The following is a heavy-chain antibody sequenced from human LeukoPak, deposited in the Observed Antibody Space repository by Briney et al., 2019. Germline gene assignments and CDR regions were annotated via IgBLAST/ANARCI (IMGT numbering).Heavy chain of an antibody. V-gene: IGHV3-23*01. CDR1: AFTFSSYA. CDR2: ISGSGGST. D-gene: IGHD3-9*01. Sequence: PGGSLRLSCAASAFTFSSYAMSWVRQAPGKGLEWVSAISGSGGSTYYADSVKGRVTISRDNSKSTLYLQMISLRAEDTAVYYCARGAGNILTGYYKDYWGQGTLVTVSS. J-gene: IGHJ4*02. CDR3: ARGAGNILTGYYKDY.